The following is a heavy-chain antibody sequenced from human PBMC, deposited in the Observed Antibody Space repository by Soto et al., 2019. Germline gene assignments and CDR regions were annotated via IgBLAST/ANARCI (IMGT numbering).Heavy chain of an antibody. D-gene: IGHD2-2*01. CDR3: ARISPFAYCSSTSCYQYYYGMDV. Sequence: GASVKVSCKASGYTFTSYAMHWVRQAPGQRLELMGWINAGNGNTKYSQKFQGRVTITRDTSASTAYMELSSLRSEDTAVYYCARISPFAYCSSTSCYQYYYGMDVWGQGTTVTVSS. CDR2: INAGNGNT. J-gene: IGHJ6*02. CDR1: GYTFTSYA. V-gene: IGHV1-3*01.